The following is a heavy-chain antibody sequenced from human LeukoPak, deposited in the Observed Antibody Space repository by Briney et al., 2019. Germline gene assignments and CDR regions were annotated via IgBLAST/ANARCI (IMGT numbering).Heavy chain of an antibody. CDR1: GASISGSGYY. J-gene: IGHJ4*02. D-gene: IGHD1-26*01. CDR3: AKSGGYGLIDY. Sequence: ETLSLTCTVSGASISGSGYYWGWIRQPPEKGLEWIGSIYSSGSTYYNASLQSRVTISIETSKNQISLRLNSVTAADTAMYYCAKSGGYGLIDYWGQGTLVTVSS. V-gene: IGHV4-39*01. CDR2: IYSSGST.